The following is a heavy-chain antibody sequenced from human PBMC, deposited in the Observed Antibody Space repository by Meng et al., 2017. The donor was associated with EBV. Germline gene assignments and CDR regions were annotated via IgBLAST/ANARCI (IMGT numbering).Heavy chain of an antibody. V-gene: IGHV1-69*01. CDR1: GGTFSRYA. Sequence: QVQRVDSGRMVRKPGSAVKVSCKASGGTFSRYACSWVRLAPGQGLGWMGGSIPIFGTATYAKKFQGRVTITADESTSTAYMELGSLRSEATAVYYCVGAGFRGNYKSIDYWGQGALVTVSS. CDR3: VGAGFRGNYKSIDY. CDR2: SIPIFGTA. D-gene: IGHD1-26*01. J-gene: IGHJ4*02.